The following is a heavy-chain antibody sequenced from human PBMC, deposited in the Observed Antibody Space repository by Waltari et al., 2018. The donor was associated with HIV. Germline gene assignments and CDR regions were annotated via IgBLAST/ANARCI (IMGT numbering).Heavy chain of an antibody. D-gene: IGHD3-22*01. V-gene: IGHV3-30*04. CDR2: ISYDGRNK. CDR1: GFTISHSA. Sequence: QVQLVESGGGVVQPGRRLRLSCAASGFTISHSAMHWARQAPGKGLEWVAVISYDGRNKDYADSVKGRFTISRDNSKNTLYLQMNSLRPEDTAVYYCARDGHYYDSRPLEYWGQGTLVTVSS. J-gene: IGHJ4*02. CDR3: ARDGHYYDSRPLEY.